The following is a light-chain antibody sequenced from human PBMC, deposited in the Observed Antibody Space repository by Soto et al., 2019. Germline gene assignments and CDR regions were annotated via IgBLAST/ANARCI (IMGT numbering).Light chain of an antibody. CDR3: QQSYITPYT. V-gene: IGKV1-39*01. Sequence: DRQMTQSQPSLSAYVGDTVTITCRASQSISVHLKWYQQKPGKVPKLLLYAASNLQSGVPSRFSGSGSETDFALTISSLQPEDFATYYCQQSYITPYTFCQGTKLQIK. CDR2: AAS. J-gene: IGKJ2*01. CDR1: QSISVH.